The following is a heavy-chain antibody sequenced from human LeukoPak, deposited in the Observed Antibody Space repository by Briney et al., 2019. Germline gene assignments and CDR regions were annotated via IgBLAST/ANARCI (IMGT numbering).Heavy chain of an antibody. V-gene: IGHV3-23*01. CDR1: GFTFSSYA. J-gene: IGHJ6*03. CDR3: ASAGYSSGWYYYYYMDV. Sequence: PGGSLRLSCAASGFTFSSYAMSWVRQAPGKGLEWVSAISGSGGSTYYADSVKGRFTISRDNSKNTLYLQMNSLRAEDTAVYYCASAGYSSGWYYYYYMDVWGKGTTVTVSS. CDR2: ISGSGGST. D-gene: IGHD6-19*01.